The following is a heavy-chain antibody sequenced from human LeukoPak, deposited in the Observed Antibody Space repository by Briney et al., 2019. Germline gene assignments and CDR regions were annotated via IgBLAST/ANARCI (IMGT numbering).Heavy chain of an antibody. J-gene: IGHJ4*02. CDR2: IDTDGKTT. Sequence: GGSLRLSRAASGFTFNTYIMHWVRQAPGKGLVWVSRIDTDGKTTTYADSVKGRFTISRDNAKNMLYLQMNSLRVEDTAVYYCVRDKDGYNFWGQGTLVSVSS. CDR3: VRDKDGYNF. CDR1: GFTFNTYI. D-gene: IGHD5-24*01. V-gene: IGHV3-74*01.